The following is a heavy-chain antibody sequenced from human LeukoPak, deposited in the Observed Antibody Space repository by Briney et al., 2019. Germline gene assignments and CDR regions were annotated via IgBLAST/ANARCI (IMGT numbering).Heavy chain of an antibody. J-gene: IGHJ5*02. V-gene: IGHV5-10-1*01. Sequence: GESLKISCKGSGYSFTSYWISWVRQMPGKGLEWMGRIDPSDSYTNYSPSFQGHVTISADKSISTAYLQWSSLQASDTAMYYCARSIAAADDGWWFDPWGQGTLVTVSS. CDR2: IDPSDSYT. D-gene: IGHD6-13*01. CDR1: GYSFTSYW. CDR3: ARSIAAADDGWWFDP.